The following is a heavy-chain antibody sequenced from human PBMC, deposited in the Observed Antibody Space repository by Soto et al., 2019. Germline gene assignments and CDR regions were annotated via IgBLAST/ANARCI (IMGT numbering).Heavy chain of an antibody. Sequence: QVHLVQSGSEVEKPGASVKVSCRAATDTFRNYGVSWVRQAPGQGLEWLGWLSGFNGNTYYAQNFQDRVTLTLDTSTTSAYMELSSLRSDDTAVYYCARDRDYGLYGGFFDLWGQGTLVIVSS. D-gene: IGHD4-17*01. V-gene: IGHV1-18*01. CDR2: LSGFNGNT. CDR1: TDTFRNYG. CDR3: ARDRDYGLYGGFFDL. J-gene: IGHJ4*02.